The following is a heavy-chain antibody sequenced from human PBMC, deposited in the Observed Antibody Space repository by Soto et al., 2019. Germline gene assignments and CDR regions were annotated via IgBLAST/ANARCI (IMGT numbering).Heavy chain of an antibody. D-gene: IGHD6-19*01. CDR2: MNPNSGET. Sequence: QEQLVQSGAEVKKPGASVKVSCKTSGYTFTDYDINWVRQATGQGLEWIGGMNPNSGETGYAQKFQGRVTKTRIASLSRAYLELSSLRSEDSVVYYCARVAVAARPRWYNWFDPWGQGTLVTVSS. CDR1: GYTFTDYD. V-gene: IGHV1-8*01. J-gene: IGHJ5*02. CDR3: ARVAVAARPRWYNWFDP.